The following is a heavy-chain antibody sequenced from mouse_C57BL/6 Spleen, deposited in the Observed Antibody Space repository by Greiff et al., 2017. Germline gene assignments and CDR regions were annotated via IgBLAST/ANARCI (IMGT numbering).Heavy chain of an antibody. CDR2: ISSGSSTI. Sequence: EVKLVESGGGLVKPGGSLKLSCAASGFTFSDYGMHWVRQAPEKGLEWVAYISSGSSTIYYADTVKGRFTISRDNAKNTLFLQMTSLRSEDTAMYYCARGRYVYAMDYWGQGTSVTVSS. J-gene: IGHJ4*01. V-gene: IGHV5-17*01. D-gene: IGHD2-14*01. CDR3: ARGRYVYAMDY. CDR1: GFTFSDYG.